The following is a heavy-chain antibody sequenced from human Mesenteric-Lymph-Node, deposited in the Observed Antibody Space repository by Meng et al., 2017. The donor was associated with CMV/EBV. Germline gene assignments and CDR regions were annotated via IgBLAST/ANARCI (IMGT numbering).Heavy chain of an antibody. V-gene: IGHV3-30-3*01. J-gene: IGHJ5*02. CDR1: GFTFSRFA. CDR3: ARGRDYGDYGWFDP. D-gene: IGHD4-17*01. CDR2: ISYDGSNE. Sequence: GESLKISCAASGFTFSRFAMYWVRQAPGKGLEWVAFISYDGSNEYYADSVKGRFTISRDNAKNSLYLQMNSLRADDTAVYYCARGRDYGDYGWFDPWGQGTLVTVSS.